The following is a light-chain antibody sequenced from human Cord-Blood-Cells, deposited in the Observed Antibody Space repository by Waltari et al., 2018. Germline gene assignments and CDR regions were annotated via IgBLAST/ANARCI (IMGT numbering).Light chain of an antibody. J-gene: IGLJ2*01. V-gene: IGLV1-40*01. CDR1: RSNIGPGYD. Sequence: QSVLTQPPSVSGAPGQRVTISCTGSRSNIGPGYDVPWYQQLPGTAPKLLIYGNSNRPSGVPDRFSGSKSGTSASLAITGLQAEDEADYYCQSYDSSLSGSVFGGGTKLTVL. CDR3: QSYDSSLSGSV. CDR2: GNS.